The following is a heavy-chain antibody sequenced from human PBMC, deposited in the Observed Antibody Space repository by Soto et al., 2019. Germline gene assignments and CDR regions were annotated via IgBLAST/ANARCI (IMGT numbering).Heavy chain of an antibody. Sequence: ASVKVSCKASQYTFSNYYLHWVRQAPGQRPEWMGWINNGGGTIYAQDFQGRLTMTRDTSITTAYMELSRLSSDDTAFYYCATSSDWSPFLDYCGQRTLVTVSS. J-gene: IGHJ4*02. D-gene: IGHD6-19*01. CDR3: ATSSDWSPFLDY. CDR1: QYTFSNYY. V-gene: IGHV1-2*02. CDR2: INNGGGT.